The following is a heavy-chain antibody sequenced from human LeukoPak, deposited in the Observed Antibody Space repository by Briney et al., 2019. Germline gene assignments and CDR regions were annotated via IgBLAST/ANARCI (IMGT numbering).Heavy chain of an antibody. J-gene: IGHJ4*02. CDR3: ARGSKAVAGTREDY. Sequence: SETLSLTCTVSGGSISSSSYYWGWIRQPPGKGLEWIGSIYYSGSTYYNPSLKSRVTISVDTSKNQFSLKLSSVTAADTAVYYCARGSKAVAGTREDYWGQGTLVTVSS. CDR1: GGSISSSSYY. CDR2: IYYSGST. D-gene: IGHD6-19*01. V-gene: IGHV4-39*01.